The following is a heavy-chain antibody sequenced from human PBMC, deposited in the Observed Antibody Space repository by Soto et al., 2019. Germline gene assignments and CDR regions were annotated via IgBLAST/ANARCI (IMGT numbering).Heavy chain of an antibody. Sequence: PSETLSLTCTVSVVSISSGGYYCSWIRQHPWKGLEWIGYIYYSGSTYYNPSLKSRVTISVDTSKNQFSLKLSSVTAADTAVYYCATQLARRDGYNSAFDYGAQRTLVTVSS. CDR2: IYYSGST. CDR3: ATQLARRDGYNSAFDY. J-gene: IGHJ4*02. V-gene: IGHV4-31*03. CDR1: VVSISSGGYY. D-gene: IGHD5-12*01.